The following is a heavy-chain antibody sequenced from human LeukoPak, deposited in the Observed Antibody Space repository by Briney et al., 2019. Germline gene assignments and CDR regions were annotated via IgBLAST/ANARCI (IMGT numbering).Heavy chain of an antibody. CDR2: IYSGGTT. D-gene: IGHD3-9*01. Sequence: GGSLRLSCAASGFTFDRFTIHWVRQTPGKGLEWVSVIYSGGTTFYADSVKGRFTISRDKSKNTLYLQMNSLRAEDTAVYYCARGFYDILTGYLYYFDYWGQGTLVTVSS. J-gene: IGHJ4*02. CDR3: ARGFYDILTGYLYYFDY. CDR1: GFTFDRFT. V-gene: IGHV3-53*01.